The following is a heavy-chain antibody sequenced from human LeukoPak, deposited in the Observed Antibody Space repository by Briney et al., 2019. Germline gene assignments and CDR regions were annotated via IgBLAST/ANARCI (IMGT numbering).Heavy chain of an antibody. CDR3: ARDCYTTGCY. CDR1: GFTVSSDY. V-gene: IGHV3-66*01. D-gene: IGHD3-16*02. Sequence: GGSLRLSCAASGFTVSSDYMSWVRQAPGKGLEWLSVIYSGGSTYYTDSVKGRFTTSRDNSKNTLYLQMNSLRAEDTAMYYCARDCYTTGCYWGQGTLVTVSS. CDR2: IYSGGST. J-gene: IGHJ4*02.